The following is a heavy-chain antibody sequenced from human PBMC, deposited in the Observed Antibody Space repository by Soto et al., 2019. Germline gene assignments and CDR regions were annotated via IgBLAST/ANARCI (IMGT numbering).Heavy chain of an antibody. V-gene: IGHV4-30-2*01. CDR3: ASAYCGGDRYPPRNGMDV. Sequence: PSETLSLTCAVSGGSISSGGYSWSWIRQPPGKGLEWIGYIYHSGSTYYNPSLKSRVTISVDRSKDQFSLKLSSVTAADTAVYYCASAYCGGDRYPPRNGMDVWGQGTTVTVSS. D-gene: IGHD2-21*02. CDR1: GGSISSGGYS. CDR2: IYHSGST. J-gene: IGHJ6*02.